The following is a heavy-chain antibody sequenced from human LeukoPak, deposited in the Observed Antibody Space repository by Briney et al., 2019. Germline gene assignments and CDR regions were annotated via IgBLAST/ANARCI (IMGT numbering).Heavy chain of an antibody. CDR2: IKHDGSEK. CDR1: GFTFSSYW. V-gene: IGHV3-7*01. J-gene: IGHJ4*02. CDR3: ARSYY. Sequence: GGSLRLSCAVSGFTFSSYWMSWVRQAPGKGLEWVASIKHDGSEKYYAGSVKGRFTISTDNVKNSLYLQMSSLRVEDTAVYYCARSYYWGQGTLVTVSS.